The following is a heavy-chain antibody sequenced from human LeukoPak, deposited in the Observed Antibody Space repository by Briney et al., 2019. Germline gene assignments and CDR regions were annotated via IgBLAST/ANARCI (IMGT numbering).Heavy chain of an antibody. CDR1: GFTVSSNY. Sequence: PGGSLRLSCAASGFTVSSNYMSWVRQAPGKGLEWVSVIYSGGSTYYADSVKGRFTISRDNSKNTLYLQMNSLRAEDTAVYYCARDSVGATNYFDYWGQGTLVTVSS. D-gene: IGHD1-26*01. CDR3: ARDSVGATNYFDY. V-gene: IGHV3-53*05. J-gene: IGHJ4*02. CDR2: IYSGGST.